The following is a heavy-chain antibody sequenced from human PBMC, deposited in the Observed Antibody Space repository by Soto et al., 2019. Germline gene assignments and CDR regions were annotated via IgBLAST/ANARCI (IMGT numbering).Heavy chain of an antibody. J-gene: IGHJ5*02. Sequence: GGSLRLSCAASGFTFSSYSMNWVRQAPGKGLEWVSYISSSSSTIYYADSVKGRFTISRDNAKNSPYLQMNSLRDEDTAVYYCARDSPYSSSWYDLNWFDPWGQGTLVTVSS. D-gene: IGHD6-13*01. V-gene: IGHV3-48*02. CDR1: GFTFSSYS. CDR3: ARDSPYSSSWYDLNWFDP. CDR2: ISSSSSTI.